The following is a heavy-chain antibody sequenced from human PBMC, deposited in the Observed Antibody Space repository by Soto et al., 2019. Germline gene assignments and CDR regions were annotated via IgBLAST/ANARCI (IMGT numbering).Heavy chain of an antibody. CDR2: IYYSGST. J-gene: IGHJ5*02. CDR1: GGSISSYY. Sequence: SETLSLTCTVSGGSISSYYWSWIRQPPGKGLEWIGYIYYSGSTNYNPSLKSRVTISVDTSKNQFSLKLSSVTAADTAVYYCARAGLWLAPSAFDPWGQGTLVTVSS. V-gene: IGHV4-59*01. D-gene: IGHD6-19*01. CDR3: ARAGLWLAPSAFDP.